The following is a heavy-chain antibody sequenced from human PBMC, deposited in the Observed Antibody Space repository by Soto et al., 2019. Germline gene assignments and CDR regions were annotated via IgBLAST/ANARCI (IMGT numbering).Heavy chain of an antibody. V-gene: IGHV4-59*01. CDR3: ARGAAARHYGMDV. D-gene: IGHD6-6*01. Sequence: SETLSLTCTVSGGSISSCYWSWIRQPPGKGLEWIGYIYYSGSTNYNPSLKSRVTISVDTSKNQFSLKLSSVTAADTAVYYCARGAAARHYGMDVWGQGTTVTVSS. J-gene: IGHJ6*02. CDR1: GGSISSCY. CDR2: IYYSGST.